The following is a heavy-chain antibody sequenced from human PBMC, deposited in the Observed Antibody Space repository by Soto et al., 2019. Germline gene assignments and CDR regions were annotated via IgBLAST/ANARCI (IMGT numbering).Heavy chain of an antibody. Sequence: XGSLRVTWAASRFTFSSYSMHWVRQAPVNGLEYVAAISSNGGSTYYADYVKGRFTISRDNSKNTLYLQMSSLRAEDTDVYYRVKRGRGYCSSTSCGSYYYGMDVWGHGTTVTVSS. J-gene: IGHJ6*02. V-gene: IGHV3-64D*06. CDR3: VKRGRGYCSSTSCGSYYYGMDV. D-gene: IGHD2-2*01. CDR1: RFTFSSYS. CDR2: ISSNGGST.